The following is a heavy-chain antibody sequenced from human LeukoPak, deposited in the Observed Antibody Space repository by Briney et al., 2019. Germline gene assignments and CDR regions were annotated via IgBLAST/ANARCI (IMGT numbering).Heavy chain of an antibody. V-gene: IGHV3-21*01. CDR2: ISSSSSSI. CDR1: GFTFSSYS. J-gene: IGHJ3*01. CDR3: AREWKYSSSL. Sequence: GGSLRLSCAASGFTFSSYSMNWVRQAPGKGLEWVSSISSSSSSIYYADSLKGRFTIPRDNAKNSLYLQMNGLRAEDTAVYYCAREWKYSSSLWGQGTMVTVSS. D-gene: IGHD6-6*01.